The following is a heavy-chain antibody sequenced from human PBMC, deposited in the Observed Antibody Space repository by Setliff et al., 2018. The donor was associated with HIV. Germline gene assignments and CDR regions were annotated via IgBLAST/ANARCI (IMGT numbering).Heavy chain of an antibody. Sequence: TGGSLRLSCAASGFTFSSSAMSWVRQAPEKGLEWLSVINAGGTTIYYADSVNGRFTISRDSSKSTLYLQMNSLTAEDTAVYYCARGARYCSGDKCYGLFDLWGQGTLVTVSS. CDR2: INAGGTTI. J-gene: IGHJ5*02. D-gene: IGHD2-8*02. CDR3: ARGARYCSGDKCYGLFDL. V-gene: IGHV3-23*01. CDR1: GFTFSSSA.